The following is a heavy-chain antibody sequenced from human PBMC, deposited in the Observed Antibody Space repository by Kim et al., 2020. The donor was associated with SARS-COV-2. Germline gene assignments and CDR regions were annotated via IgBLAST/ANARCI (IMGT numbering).Heavy chain of an antibody. V-gene: IGHV3-33*06. Sequence: GGSLRLSCAASGFTFSAYAMHWVRQAPGKGLEWVAIMWYDGSNRYYADSVKGRFTISRDISKNTLYLQMSSLRADDTAVYYCAKDQGYFSSELDYWGQGTLVTVSS. CDR1: GFTFSAYA. CDR2: MWYDGSNR. J-gene: IGHJ4*02. D-gene: IGHD2-15*01. CDR3: AKDQGYFSSELDY.